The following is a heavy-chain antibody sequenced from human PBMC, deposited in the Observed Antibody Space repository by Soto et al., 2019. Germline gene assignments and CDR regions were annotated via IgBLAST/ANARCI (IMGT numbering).Heavy chain of an antibody. CDR3: ARGRGSLYYFDY. J-gene: IGHJ4*02. CDR2: INAGNGNT. V-gene: IGHV1-3*01. Sequence: ASVKVSCKASGYTFTSYAMHWVRQAPGQRLEWMGWINAGNGNTKYSQKFQGRVTITRDTSASTAYMELSSLRSEDTAVYYCARGRGSLYYFDYWGQGTLVTVSS. CDR1: GYTFTSYA. D-gene: IGHD1-26*01.